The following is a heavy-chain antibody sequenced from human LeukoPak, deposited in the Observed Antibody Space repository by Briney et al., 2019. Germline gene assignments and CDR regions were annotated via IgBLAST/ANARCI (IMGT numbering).Heavy chain of an antibody. CDR3: ARDHSSSWYHYYYMDV. J-gene: IGHJ6*03. CDR2: ISSSSSYI. CDR1: GFTFTSAW. D-gene: IGHD6-13*01. Sequence: GGSLRLSCEASGFTFTSAWMNWVRQAPGEGLEWVSSISSSSSYIYYADSVKGRFTISRDNAKNSLYLQMNSLRAEDTAVYYCARDHSSSWYHYYYMDVWGKGTTVTVSS. V-gene: IGHV3-21*01.